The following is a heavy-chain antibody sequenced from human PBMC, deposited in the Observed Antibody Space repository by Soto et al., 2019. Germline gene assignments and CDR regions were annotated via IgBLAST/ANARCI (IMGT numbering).Heavy chain of an antibody. CDR2: IRSKGYGGTT. J-gene: IGHJ4*02. Sequence: GGSLRLSCAASGFTFSSYAMSWFRQAPGKGLEWVGFIRSKGYGGTTEYAASVKGRFTISRDDSKSIAYLQMISLKTEDTAVYYGTRNRENWKYVPFDYWGQGTLVTVSS. CDR1: GFTFSSYA. V-gene: IGHV3-49*03. D-gene: IGHD1-7*01. CDR3: TRNRENWKYVPFDY.